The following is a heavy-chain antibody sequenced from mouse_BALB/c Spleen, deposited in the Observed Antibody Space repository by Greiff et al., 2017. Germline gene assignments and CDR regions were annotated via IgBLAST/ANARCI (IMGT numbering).Heavy chain of an antibody. V-gene: IGHV14-3*02. CDR3: ARCQFITTAVDY. CDR2: IDPANGNT. CDR1: GFNIKDTY. Sequence: VQLQQSGAELVRPGALVKLSCKASGFNIKDTYMHWVKQRPEQGLEWIGRIDPANGNTKYDPKFQGKATITADTSSNTAYLQLSSLTSEDTAVYYCARCQFITTAVDYWGQGTTLTVSS. J-gene: IGHJ2*01. D-gene: IGHD1-2*01.